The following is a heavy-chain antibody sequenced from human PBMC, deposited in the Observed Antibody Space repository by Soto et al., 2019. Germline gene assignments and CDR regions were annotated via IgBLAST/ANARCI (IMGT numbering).Heavy chain of an antibody. Sequence: GGSLRLSCAASGFTVSSNYMSWVRQAPGKGLEWVSYISSSSSAIYYADSVKGRFTISRDNAKNSLYLQMNSLSDEDTAVYYCARDLRADYWGQGTLVTVS. D-gene: IGHD3-16*01. J-gene: IGHJ4*02. CDR3: ARDLRADY. V-gene: IGHV3-48*02. CDR1: GFTVSSNY. CDR2: ISSSSSAI.